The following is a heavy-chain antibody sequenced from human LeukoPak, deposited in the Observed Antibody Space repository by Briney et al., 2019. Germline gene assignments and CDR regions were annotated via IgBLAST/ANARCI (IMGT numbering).Heavy chain of an antibody. CDR1: GFTSSNYA. CDR3: ARWALDYYYGMDV. J-gene: IGHJ6*02. V-gene: IGHV3-23*01. Sequence: GGSLRLSCAASGFTSSNYAMNWVRQAPGKGLEWVSAISGSGGSTYYADSVKGRFTISRDNSKNTLYLQMNSLRAEDTAVYYCARWALDYYYGMDVWGQGTTVTVSS. CDR2: ISGSGGST. D-gene: IGHD1-26*01.